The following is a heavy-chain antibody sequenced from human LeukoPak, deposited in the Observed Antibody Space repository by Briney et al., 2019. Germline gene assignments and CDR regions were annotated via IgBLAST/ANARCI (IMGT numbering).Heavy chain of an antibody. Sequence: SQTLSLTCTVSGGSISSGNYYWSWIRQPAGKGLEWIGRIYITGSTNYNPSLKSRVSMSLDTSKNQLSLKLSSVTAADTAVYYCARVHYYDNSGYWFFDYWGQGTLVTVSS. V-gene: IGHV4-61*02. D-gene: IGHD3-22*01. CDR1: GGSISSGNYY. J-gene: IGHJ4*02. CDR2: IYITGST. CDR3: ARVHYYDNSGYWFFDY.